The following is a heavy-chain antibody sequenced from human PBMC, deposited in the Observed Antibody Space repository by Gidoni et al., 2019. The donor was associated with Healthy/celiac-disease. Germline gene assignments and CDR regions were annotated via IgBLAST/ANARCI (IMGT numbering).Heavy chain of an antibody. CDR1: GGTFSSYA. V-gene: IGHV1-69*06. CDR3: ARDTPGGGGSYNWFDP. CDR2: SIPIFGTA. J-gene: IGHJ5*02. D-gene: IGHD2-15*01. Sequence: QVQLVQSGAEVKKPGSSVKVSCKASGGTFSSYAISWVRQAPGQGLEWMGGSIPIFGTANYAQKFQGRVTITADKSTSTAYMELSSLRSEDTAVYYCARDTPGGGGSYNWFDPWGQGTLVTVSS.